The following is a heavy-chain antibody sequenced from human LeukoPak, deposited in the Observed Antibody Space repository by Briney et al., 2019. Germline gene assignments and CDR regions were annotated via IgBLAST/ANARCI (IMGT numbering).Heavy chain of an antibody. CDR3: TTGGGRGSSWYYFDY. D-gene: IGHD6-13*01. V-gene: IGHV3-15*01. CDR2: IKSKTDGGTT. Sequence: PGGSLRLSCAASGFTFSNAWMSWVRQAPGKGLEWVGRIKSKTDGGTTDYAAPVKGRFTISRDDSKNTLYLQMNSLKTEDTAVYYCTTGGGRGSSWYYFDYWGQGTLVTVSS. CDR1: GFTFSNAW. J-gene: IGHJ4*02.